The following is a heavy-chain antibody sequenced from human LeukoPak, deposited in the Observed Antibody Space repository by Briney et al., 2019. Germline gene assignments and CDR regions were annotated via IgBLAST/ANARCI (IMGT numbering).Heavy chain of an antibody. D-gene: IGHD2-15*01. V-gene: IGHV3-48*01. CDR1: GFTFSSYS. CDR3: VVEYYYYMDV. CDR2: ISSSSSTI. Sequence: SGGSLRLSCAASGFTFSSYSMNWVRQAPGKGLEWVSYISSSSSTIYYADSVKGRFTISRDNAKNSLYLQRNSLRAENTAVYYCVVEYYYYMDVWGKGTTVTVSS. J-gene: IGHJ6*03.